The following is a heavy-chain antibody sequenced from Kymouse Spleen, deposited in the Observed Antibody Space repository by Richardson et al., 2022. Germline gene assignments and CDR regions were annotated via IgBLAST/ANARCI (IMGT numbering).Heavy chain of an antibody. V-gene: IGHV4-59*01. J-gene: IGHJ4*02. CDR2: IYYSGST. Sequence: QVQLQESGPGLVKPSETLSLTCTVSGGSISSYYWSWIRQPPGKGLEWIGYIYYSGSTNYNPSLKSRVTISVDTSKNQFSLKLSSVTAADTAVYYCARGRNWNQFDYWGQGTLVTVSS. CDR1: GGSISSYY. CDR3: ARGRNWNQFDY. D-gene: IGHD1-20*01,IGHD1-7*01.